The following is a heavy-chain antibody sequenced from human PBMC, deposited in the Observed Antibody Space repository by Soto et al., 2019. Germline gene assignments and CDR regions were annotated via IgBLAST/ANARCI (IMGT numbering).Heavy chain of an antibody. V-gene: IGHV3-21*06. CDR1: GFTFSRHS. CDR2: ISGTGTFI. J-gene: IGHJ3*02. Sequence: EVQLVDSGGGLVKPGGSLRLSCAASGFTFSRHSMNWVRQAPGKGLEWVSFISGTGTFIYYSDSVKGRFTISRDDAKSSLYLQMNSLTAEDTAVYYCARGSVIDTGDALDIWGPGTMVTVS. D-gene: IGHD2-21*01. CDR3: ARGSVIDTGDALDI.